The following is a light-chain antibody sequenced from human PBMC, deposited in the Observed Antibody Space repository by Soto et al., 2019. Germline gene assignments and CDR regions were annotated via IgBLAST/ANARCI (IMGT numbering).Light chain of an antibody. CDR1: QSVRSSY. J-gene: IGKJ1*01. CDR3: QQYGSSPTRT. V-gene: IGKV3-20*01. Sequence: EIVLTQSPGTLSLSAGVRATLSCRASQSVRSSYLAWYQQKPGQAPRLLIYGATSRATGIPDRFSGSGSGTYFTLTISRLEPEDFAVYYCQQYGSSPTRTFGQGTKAEIK. CDR2: GAT.